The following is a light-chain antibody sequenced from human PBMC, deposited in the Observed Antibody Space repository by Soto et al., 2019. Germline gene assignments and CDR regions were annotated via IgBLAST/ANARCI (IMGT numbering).Light chain of an antibody. J-gene: IGKJ1*01. CDR2: GAS. Sequence: EIVMTQSPATRSVSPGERATLFCRASQSFTTSQLAWYQQRPGQAPRVLIFGASRRATGIPDRFSGSGSGTDFTLTISRLEPEDSAVYYCQQYASSPRTFGQGTKVDIK. CDR1: QSFTTSQ. CDR3: QQYASSPRT. V-gene: IGKV3-20*01.